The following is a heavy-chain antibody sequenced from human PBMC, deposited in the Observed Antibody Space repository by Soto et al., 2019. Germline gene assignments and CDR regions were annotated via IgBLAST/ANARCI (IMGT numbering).Heavy chain of an antibody. D-gene: IGHD3-3*01. V-gene: IGHV2-5*02. CDR1: GFSLTTSGVG. J-gene: IGHJ4*02. Sequence: QITLNESGPTVVRPTETLTLTCRFSGFSLTTSGVGVGWIRQSPGKAPEWLSLIYWDDDKRYSASLKSRLTNTKDTYKNQVVLTVSDLDPTDTATYYCAHRVLRTVFGLVTTTAIYFDFWGQGTPVAVSS. CDR2: IYWDDDK. CDR3: AHRVLRTVFGLVTTTAIYFDF.